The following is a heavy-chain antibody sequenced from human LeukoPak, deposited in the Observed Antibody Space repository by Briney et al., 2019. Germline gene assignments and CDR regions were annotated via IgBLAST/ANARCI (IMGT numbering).Heavy chain of an antibody. V-gene: IGHV3-30-3*01. J-gene: IGHJ3*02. CDR2: ISYDGSNK. CDR3: ARDDCGDYSARNFDI. D-gene: IGHD4-17*01. CDR1: GFTFSSYA. Sequence: GRSLRLSCAASGFTFSSYAMHWVRQAPGKGLEWVAVISYDGSNKYYADSVKGRFTISRDNSKNTLYLQMNSLRAEDTAVYYCARDDCGDYSARNFDIWGQGTMVTVSS.